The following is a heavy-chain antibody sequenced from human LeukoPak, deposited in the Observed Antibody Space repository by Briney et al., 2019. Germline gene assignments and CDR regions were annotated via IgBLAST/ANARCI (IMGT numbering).Heavy chain of an antibody. CDR1: GYTLTELS. V-gene: IGHV1-24*01. Sequence: ASVKVSCKVSGYTLTELSMHWVRQAPGKGFEWMGGFDPEDGETIYAQKFQGRVTMTEDTSTDTAYMELSSLRSEDTAVYYCATGEELTRGPSWFDPWGQGTLVTVSS. D-gene: IGHD1-26*01. CDR2: FDPEDGET. CDR3: ATGEELTRGPSWFDP. J-gene: IGHJ5*02.